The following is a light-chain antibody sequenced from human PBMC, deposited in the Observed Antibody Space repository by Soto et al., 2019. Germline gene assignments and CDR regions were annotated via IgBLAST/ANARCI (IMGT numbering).Light chain of an antibody. CDR3: QQRSIWPPWT. CDR1: QSVSTF. V-gene: IGKV3-11*01. J-gene: IGKJ1*01. Sequence: EIVLTQSPATLSLSPGESATLSCRASQSVSTFLAWYQQRPGQAPRLLIYDASNRATGIPARFSGSGSGTDFTLTISSLEPEVFVVYYCQQRSIWPPWTFGQGTKVEIK. CDR2: DAS.